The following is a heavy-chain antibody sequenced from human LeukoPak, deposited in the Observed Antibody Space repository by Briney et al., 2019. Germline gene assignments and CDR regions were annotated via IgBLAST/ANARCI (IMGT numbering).Heavy chain of an antibody. Sequence: SETLSLTCTVSGGSVSSSYWSWIRQPPGKGLEWIGHIYYSGTTSGNTNYNPSLKSRVTIAIDTSKNQFSLQVRSVTAADTADYYCARGSGRYYYYGVDVWGQGTTVAVSS. D-gene: IGHD7-27*01. J-gene: IGHJ6*02. CDR3: ARGSGRYYYYGVDV. V-gene: IGHV4-59*02. CDR1: GGSVSSSY. CDR2: IYYSGTTSGNT.